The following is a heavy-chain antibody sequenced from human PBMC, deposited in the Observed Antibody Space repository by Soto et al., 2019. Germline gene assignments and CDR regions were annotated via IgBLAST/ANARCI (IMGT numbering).Heavy chain of an antibody. D-gene: IGHD5-12*01. J-gene: IGHJ3*01. V-gene: IGHV1-18*01. CDR1: GYTFTTYG. CDR3: ARHERIRVDSVHDHGDGFAV. Sequence: QVQLVQSGAEVKKPGASVKVSCKASGYTFTTYGISWVRQAPGQGLEWMGWISAYNGNTKYEQKFQGRVTMTTDTSTSTVYMELRSLRSDDTAVYYCARHERIRVDSVHDHGDGFAVWGQGTKVIVSS. CDR2: ISAYNGNT.